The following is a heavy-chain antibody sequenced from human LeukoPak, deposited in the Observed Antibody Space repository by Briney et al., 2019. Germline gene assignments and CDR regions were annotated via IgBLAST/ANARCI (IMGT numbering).Heavy chain of an antibody. CDR2: ISSSSSYI. V-gene: IGHV3-21*01. Sequence: PGGSLRLSCAASGFTFSSYSMNWVRQAPGKGLEWVSSISSSSSYIYYADSVKGRFTISRDNSKNTLYLQMNSLRAEDTAVYYCARERRGYCSSTSCYTSYFDYWGQGTLVTVSS. CDR1: GFTFSSYS. CDR3: ARERRGYCSSTSCYTSYFDY. J-gene: IGHJ4*02. D-gene: IGHD2-2*02.